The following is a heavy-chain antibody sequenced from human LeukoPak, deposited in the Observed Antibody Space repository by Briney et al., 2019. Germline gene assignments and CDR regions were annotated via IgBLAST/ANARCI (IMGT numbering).Heavy chain of an antibody. CDR1: GFTFDDYA. D-gene: IGHD3-3*01. J-gene: IGHJ4*02. Sequence: GGSLRLSCAASGFTFDDYAMHWVRQAPGKGLEWVSGISWNSGSIGYADSVKGRFTISRDNAKNSLYLQMNSLGAEDTALYYCAKAGSEWLDYYFDYWGQGTLVTVSS. CDR2: ISWNSGSI. V-gene: IGHV3-9*01. CDR3: AKAGSEWLDYYFDY.